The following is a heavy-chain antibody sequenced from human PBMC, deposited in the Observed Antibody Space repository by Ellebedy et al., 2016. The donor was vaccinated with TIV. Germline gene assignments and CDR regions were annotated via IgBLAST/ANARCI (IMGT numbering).Heavy chain of an antibody. V-gene: IGHV3-9*01. J-gene: IGHJ4*02. CDR1: GFTFDDYA. D-gene: IGHD1-14*01. CDR2: ISWNSGSI. CDR3: ASDTTTGYFDY. Sequence: GGSLRLSCAASGFTFDDYAMHWVRQAPGKGLEWVSGISWNSGSIGYADSVKGRFTISRDNAKNSLYLQMNSLRAEDTAVYYCASDTTTGYFDYWGQGTLVTVSS.